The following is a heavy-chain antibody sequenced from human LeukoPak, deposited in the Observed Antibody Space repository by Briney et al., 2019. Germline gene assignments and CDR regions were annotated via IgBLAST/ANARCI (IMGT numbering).Heavy chain of an antibody. CDR1: GFTFSSYA. CDR2: ISGSGGST. J-gene: IGHJ6*02. D-gene: IGHD3-3*01. V-gene: IGHV3-23*01. CDR3: AKGARYYDFWSGPPHYYYGMDV. Sequence: GASLGLSCAASGFTFSSYAMSWVRQAPGKGLEWVSAISGSGGSTYYADSVKGRFTISRDNSKNTLYLQMNSLRAEDTAVYYCAKGARYYDFWSGPPHYYYGMDVWGQGTTVTVSS.